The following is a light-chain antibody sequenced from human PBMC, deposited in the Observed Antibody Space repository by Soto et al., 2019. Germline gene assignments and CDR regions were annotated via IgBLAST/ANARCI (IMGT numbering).Light chain of an antibody. CDR2: GAS. V-gene: IGKV3-20*01. J-gene: IGKJ1*01. Sequence: ENVLKQSPGTLSLSPGERATLSCRASQSVSSSYLAWYQQKPGQAPRLLIYGASSRATGISDRFSGSGSGTDFTLTISRLEPEDFAVYYCHQYGSSSWTFGQGTKVDIK. CDR3: HQYGSSSWT. CDR1: QSVSSSY.